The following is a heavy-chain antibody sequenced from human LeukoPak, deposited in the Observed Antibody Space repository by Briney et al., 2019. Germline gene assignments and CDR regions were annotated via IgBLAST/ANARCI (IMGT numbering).Heavy chain of an antibody. V-gene: IGHV4-59*01. CDR2: IYYSGST. Sequence: SETLSLTCTVSGGSIRTYYWSWIRQPPGKGLEWIGYIYYSGSTNYNPSLNSRVTISVDTSKNQFSLKLSSVTAADTAVYYCARDLDYSNYGEWGYWGQGTLVTVSS. D-gene: IGHD4-11*01. CDR1: GGSIRTYY. CDR3: ARDLDYSNYGEWGY. J-gene: IGHJ4*02.